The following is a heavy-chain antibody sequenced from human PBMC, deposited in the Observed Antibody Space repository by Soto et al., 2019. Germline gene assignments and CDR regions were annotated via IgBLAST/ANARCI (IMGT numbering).Heavy chain of an antibody. J-gene: IGHJ4*02. CDR1: GGSDSSGSFY. D-gene: IGHD3-22*01. CDR3: ARGHYFDRGDYPYYFDY. V-gene: IGHV4-61*01. Sequence: SETLSLTCTVSGGSDSSGSFYWSWIRQPPGKGLEWIGYIYYSGRTNYNPSLKSRVTISVDTSKNQFSLKLSSVTAADTAVYYCARGHYFDRGDYPYYFDYWGQGTLVTVSS. CDR2: IYYSGRT.